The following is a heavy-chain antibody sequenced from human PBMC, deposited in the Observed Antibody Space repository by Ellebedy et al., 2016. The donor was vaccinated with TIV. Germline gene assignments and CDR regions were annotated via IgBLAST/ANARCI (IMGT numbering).Heavy chain of an antibody. V-gene: IGHV3-7*03. CDR3: VRGGARSSWYWRL. D-gene: IGHD6-13*01. Sequence: GESLKISCAAFEFYFGDDWMSWVRQAPGKGLEWVATIQKDGSERYYVDSVKGRFTVSRDNTRDMLFLEMSSLKADDTGIYYCVRGGARSSWYWRLWGQGTLVTVSA. CDR1: EFYFGDDW. J-gene: IGHJ4*02. CDR2: IQKDGSER.